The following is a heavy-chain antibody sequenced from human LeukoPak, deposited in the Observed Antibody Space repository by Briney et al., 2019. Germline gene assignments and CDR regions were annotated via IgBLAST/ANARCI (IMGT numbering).Heavy chain of an antibody. CDR2: IYYSGST. V-gene: IGHV4-30-4*01. CDR1: GGSISSGDFY. Sequence: SETLSLTCTVSGGSISSGDFYWSWIRQPPGKGLEWIGYIYYSGSTYYNPSLKSRVTISVGTSKNQFSLKLSSVTAADTAVYYCARNHHDSSGYSDSYFFDYWGQGTLVTVSS. D-gene: IGHD3-22*01. CDR3: ARNHHDSSGYSDSYFFDY. J-gene: IGHJ4*02.